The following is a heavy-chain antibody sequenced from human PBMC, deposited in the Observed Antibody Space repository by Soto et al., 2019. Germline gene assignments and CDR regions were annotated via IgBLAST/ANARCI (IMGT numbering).Heavy chain of an antibody. CDR1: GYTFTSYG. CDR2: ISAYNGNT. D-gene: IGHD2-2*01. CDR3: ARDEAVVVPAATSPYYYYGMDV. J-gene: IGHJ6*02. V-gene: IGHV1-18*04. Sequence: ASVKVSCKDSGYTFTSYGISWVRQAPGQGLEWMGWISAYNGNTNYAQKLQGRVTMTTDTSTSTAYMELRSLRSDDTAVYYCARDEAVVVPAATSPYYYYGMDVWGQGTTVTVSS.